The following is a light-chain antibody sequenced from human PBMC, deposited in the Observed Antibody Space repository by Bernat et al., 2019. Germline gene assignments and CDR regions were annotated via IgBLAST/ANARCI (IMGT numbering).Light chain of an antibody. CDR3: QQYNNWPLT. CDR1: QSVSSN. V-gene: IGKV3-15*01. Sequence: EIVMTQSPATLSVSPGERATLSCRASQSVSSNLAWYQQKPGQAPRLLIYGASTRATGIPARFSGGGSGTEFTRTISSLQSEDFAVYYCQQYNNWPLTFGGGTKVEIK. J-gene: IGKJ4*01. CDR2: GAS.